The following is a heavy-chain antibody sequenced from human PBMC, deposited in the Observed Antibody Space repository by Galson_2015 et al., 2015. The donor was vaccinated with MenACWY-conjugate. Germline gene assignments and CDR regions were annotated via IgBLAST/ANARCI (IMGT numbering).Heavy chain of an antibody. CDR3: ARERWVRGVFFDQ. CDR1: GFTFSNFW. D-gene: IGHD3-10*01. CDR2: IKQDGSVK. V-gene: IGHV3-7*01. J-gene: IGHJ4*02. Sequence: SLRLSCAASGFTFSNFWMSWVRQAPGKELEWVASIKQDGSVKYLVDSVEGRFTISRDNAKNSLFLQMNSLRAEDTAVYYCARERWVRGVFFDQWGQGTLVTVSS.